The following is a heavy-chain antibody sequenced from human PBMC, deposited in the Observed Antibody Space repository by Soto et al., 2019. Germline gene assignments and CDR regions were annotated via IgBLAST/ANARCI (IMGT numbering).Heavy chain of an antibody. J-gene: IGHJ6*02. V-gene: IGHV4-31*03. CDR3: ARDAFDTMVWGAPRYGMDV. CDR2: IYYSGST. D-gene: IGHD3-10*01. Sequence: QVQLQESGPGLVKPSQTLSLTCTVSGGSISSGGYYWSWIRQHPGKGLEWIGYIYYSGSTYYNPSLKSRVTISVDTSKNQFSLKLSSVTAADTAVYYCARDAFDTMVWGAPRYGMDVWGQGTTVTVSS. CDR1: GGSISSGGYY.